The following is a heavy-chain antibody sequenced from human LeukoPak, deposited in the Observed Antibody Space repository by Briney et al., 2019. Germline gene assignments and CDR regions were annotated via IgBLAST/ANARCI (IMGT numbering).Heavy chain of an antibody. V-gene: IGHV3-30*18. CDR1: GFTFSSYG. Sequence: PGGSLRLSCTASGFTFSSYGMHWVRQAPGKGLEWVTLISYDGSNKYYADSVKGRFTISRDNSKNTPYLQMNSLRAEDTAVYYCAKEGYDFWSGYTQRHFDYWGHGTLVTVSS. CDR2: ISYDGSNK. D-gene: IGHD3-3*01. CDR3: AKEGYDFWSGYTQRHFDY. J-gene: IGHJ4*01.